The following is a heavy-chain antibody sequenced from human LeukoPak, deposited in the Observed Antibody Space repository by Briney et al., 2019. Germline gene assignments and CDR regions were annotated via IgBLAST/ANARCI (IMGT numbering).Heavy chain of an antibody. V-gene: IGHV3-21*01. D-gene: IGHD5-24*01. CDR3: ARSEMGYDNYYMDV. CDR2: ISSSSSYI. Sequence: GGSLRLSCAASAFTFSSYSMNWVRQAPGKGLEWVSFISSSSSYIYYADSVKGRFTISRDNARNSVYLQMNSLRAEDTAVYYCARSEMGYDNYYMDVWGKGTTVTISS. CDR1: AFTFSSYS. J-gene: IGHJ6*03.